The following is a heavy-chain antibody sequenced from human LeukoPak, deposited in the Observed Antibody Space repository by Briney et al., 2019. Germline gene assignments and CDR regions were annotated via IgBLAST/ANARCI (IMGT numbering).Heavy chain of an antibody. CDR1: GGSFSGYY. J-gene: IGHJ5*02. V-gene: IGHV4-31*11. CDR2: IYYSGST. CDR3: ARARRDYGDYGVFWFDP. D-gene: IGHD4-17*01. Sequence: SETLSLTCAVYGGSFSGYYWSWIRQHPGKGLEWIGYIYYSGSTYYNPSLKSRVTISVDTSKNQFSLKLSSVTAADTAVYYCARARRDYGDYGVFWFDPWGQGTLVTVSS.